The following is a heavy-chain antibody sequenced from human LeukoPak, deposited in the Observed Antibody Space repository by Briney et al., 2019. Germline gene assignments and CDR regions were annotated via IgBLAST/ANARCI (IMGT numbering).Heavy chain of an antibody. J-gene: IGHJ4*02. CDR3: ARNLEMATIILGY. Sequence: GGSLRLSCAASGFTFSSYAMHWVRQAPGKGLEWVAVISYDGSNKYYTDSVKGRFTISRDNSKNTLYLQMNNLRAEDTAVYYCARNLEMATIILGYWGQGTLVTVSS. D-gene: IGHD5-24*01. CDR2: ISYDGSNK. CDR1: GFTFSSYA. V-gene: IGHV3-30-3*01.